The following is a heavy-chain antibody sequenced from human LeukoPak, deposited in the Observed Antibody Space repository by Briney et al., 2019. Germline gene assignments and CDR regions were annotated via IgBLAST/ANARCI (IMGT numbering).Heavy chain of an antibody. J-gene: IGHJ6*03. CDR2: IFYSGST. CDR3: ARQRWLQSPGYYYYYYMDV. CDR1: GASISGSSHYF. Sequence: SETLSLTCTVSGASISGSSHYFWGWIRQTPGKGLEWIGNIFYSGSTYYSPSLKSRVTISVDTSKNQFSLKLSSVTAADTAVYYCARQRWLQSPGYYYYYYMDVWGKGTTVTISS. D-gene: IGHD5-24*01. V-gene: IGHV4-39*07.